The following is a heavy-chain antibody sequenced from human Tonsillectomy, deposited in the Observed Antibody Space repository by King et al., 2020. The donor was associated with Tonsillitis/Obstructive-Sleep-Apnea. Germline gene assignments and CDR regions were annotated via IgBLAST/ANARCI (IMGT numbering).Heavy chain of an antibody. CDR1: GFIFRHYA. CDR3: AKESTGQYYYYKDV. V-gene: IGHV3-23*04. Sequence: VQLVESGGGLVQPGGSLRLSCAASGFIFRHYAMSWVRQAPGKGLEWVSSISSNGCGTFYADSVKGRFTISRDIFKNTLYLQMTDLRAEDTALYFCAKESTGQYYYYKDVWGKGTTVTVSS. CDR2: ISSNGCGT. D-gene: IGHD3-10*01. J-gene: IGHJ6*03.